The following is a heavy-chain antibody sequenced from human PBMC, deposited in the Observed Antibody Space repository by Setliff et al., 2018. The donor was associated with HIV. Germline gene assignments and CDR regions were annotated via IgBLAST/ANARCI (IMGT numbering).Heavy chain of an antibody. Sequence: PSETLSLTCTVSGGSISSYYWSWIRQPPGKGLEWIGYIYTSGTTEYNPSPDSRVTISVDTSRDQFSLNLRSVTAADTALYFCARLIHTGLLYFDYWGLGMLVTVSS. CDR3: ARLIHTGLLYFDY. CDR1: GGSISSYY. V-gene: IGHV4-4*09. CDR2: IYTSGTT. D-gene: IGHD2-8*02. J-gene: IGHJ4*02.